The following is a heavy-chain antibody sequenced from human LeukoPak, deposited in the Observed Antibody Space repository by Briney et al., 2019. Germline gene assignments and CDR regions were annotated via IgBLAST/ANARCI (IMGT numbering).Heavy chain of an antibody. CDR1: GFTFSSHG. CDR2: ISGSGDNT. V-gene: IGHV3-23*01. Sequence: GGSLRLSCAASGFTFSSHGMSWVRQAPGKGLEWVSTISGSGDNTYYADSVKGRFTISRDNAKNTLYLQMNSLRAEDTAVYYCARVSYYYGSGSYRPTAVYYFDYWGQGTLVTVSS. J-gene: IGHJ4*02. D-gene: IGHD3-10*01. CDR3: ARVSYYYGSGSYRPTAVYYFDY.